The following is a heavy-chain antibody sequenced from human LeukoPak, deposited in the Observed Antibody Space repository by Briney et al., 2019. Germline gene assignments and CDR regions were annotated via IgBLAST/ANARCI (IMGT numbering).Heavy chain of an antibody. CDR3: ARHPLTPYGMDV. Sequence: SETLSLTCTVSGGSISSSSYYWGWIRQPPGKGLEWIGSIYYSGCTYYNPSLKSRVTISVDTSKNQFSLKLSSVTAADTAVYYCARHPLTPYGMDVWGQGTTVTVSS. J-gene: IGHJ6*02. CDR1: GGSISSSSYY. CDR2: IYYSGCT. V-gene: IGHV4-39*01.